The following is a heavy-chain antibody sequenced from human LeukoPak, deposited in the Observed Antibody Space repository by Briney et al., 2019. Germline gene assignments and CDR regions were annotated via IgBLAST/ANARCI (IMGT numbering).Heavy chain of an antibody. V-gene: IGHV1-2*04. CDR3: ARDSSSTSHYYYGMDV. CDR2: INPNSGGT. CDR1: GYTFTGYY. D-gene: IGHD2-2*01. Sequence: ASVKVSCKASGYTFTGYYMHWVRQAPGQGLEWMGWINPNSGGTNYAQKFQGWVTMTRDTSISTAYMELSRLRPDDTAVYYCARDSSSTSHYYYGMDVWGQGTTVTVSS. J-gene: IGHJ6*02.